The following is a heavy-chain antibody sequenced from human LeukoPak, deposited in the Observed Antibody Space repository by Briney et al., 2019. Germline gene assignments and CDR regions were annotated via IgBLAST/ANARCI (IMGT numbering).Heavy chain of an antibody. CDR2: MRYDGNTE. CDR3: ARARSFFSYMDV. CDR1: GFSFSDSG. V-gene: IGHV3-30*02. Sequence: PGGSLRLSCAASGFSFSDSGMHWVRQAPGKGLEWVSFMRYDGNTEYYADSVKGRFTISRDNAKNSLYLQMNSLRAEDTAVYYCARARSFFSYMDVWGKGTTVTISS. D-gene: IGHD3-10*01. J-gene: IGHJ6*03.